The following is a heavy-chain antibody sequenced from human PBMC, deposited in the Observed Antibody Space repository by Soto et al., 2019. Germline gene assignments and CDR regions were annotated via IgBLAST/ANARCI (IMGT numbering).Heavy chain of an antibody. V-gene: IGHV1-3*05. CDR2: INAGNGNT. D-gene: IGHD2-21*02. CDR3: ARSIVVVTALDY. CDR1: GYTFTSYA. J-gene: IGHJ4*02. Sequence: QVQLVQSGAEEKKPGASVKVSCKASGYTFTSYAMHWVRQAPGQRLEWMGWINAGNGNTKYSQKFQVRVTITRDTSASKAYMELSSLRSAGTAVYYCARSIVVVTALDYWGQGTLFTVSS.